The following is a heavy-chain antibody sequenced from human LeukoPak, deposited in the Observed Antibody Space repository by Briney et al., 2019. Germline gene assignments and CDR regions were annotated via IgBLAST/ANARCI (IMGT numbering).Heavy chain of an antibody. D-gene: IGHD3-10*01. V-gene: IGHV3-49*04. J-gene: IGHJ5*02. CDR1: EFAFDDYW. Sequence: GGSLRLSCAASEFAFDDYWMAWVRQAPGKGLEWVGFIRSKAYGGTTEYAASVKGRFTISRDDSKSIAYLQMNSLKTEDTAVYYCTRAEGSGSYYNVGWFDPWGQGTLVTVSS. CDR2: IRSKAYGGTT. CDR3: TRAEGSGSYYNVGWFDP.